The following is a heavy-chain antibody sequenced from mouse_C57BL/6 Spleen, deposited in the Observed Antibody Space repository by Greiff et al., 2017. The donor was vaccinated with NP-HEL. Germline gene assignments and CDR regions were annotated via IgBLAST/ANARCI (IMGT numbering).Heavy chain of an antibody. Sequence: QVQLQQSGPELVKPGASVKISCKASGYAFSSSWMNWVKQRPGKGLEWIGRIYPGDGDTNYNGKFKGKATLTADKSSSTAYMQLSRLTSEDSAVYFCGRPYGRSYWYFDVRGTGTTVTVSS. CDR1: GYAFSSSW. V-gene: IGHV1-82*01. CDR2: IYPGDGDT. J-gene: IGHJ1*03. CDR3: GRPYGRSYWYFDV. D-gene: IGHD1-1*01.